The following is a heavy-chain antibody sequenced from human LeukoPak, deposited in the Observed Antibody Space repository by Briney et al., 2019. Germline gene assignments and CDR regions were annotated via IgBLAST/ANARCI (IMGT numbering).Heavy chain of an antibody. CDR3: ARDAWMGRGMDV. V-gene: IGHV3-7*01. CDR1: GFTFSRSW. Sequence: GGSLRLSCTASGFTFSRSWLSWVRQAPGKGLEWVANIEDDGSEKYYVDSVKGRFTISRDNAQNSLYLEMSSLRAEDTAIYYCARDAWMGRGMDVWGRGTTVTVSS. D-gene: IGHD5-12*01. CDR2: IEDDGSEK. J-gene: IGHJ6*02.